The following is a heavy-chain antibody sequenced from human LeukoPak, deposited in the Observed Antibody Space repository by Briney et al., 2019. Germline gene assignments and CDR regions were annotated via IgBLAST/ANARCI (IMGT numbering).Heavy chain of an antibody. V-gene: IGHV1-18*01. CDR1: GYTFTSYG. CDR2: ISAYNGNT. J-gene: IGHJ4*02. Sequence: GASVKVSCKASGYTFTSYGISWVRQAPGQGLEWMGWISAYNGNTNYAQKLQGRVTLTTDTSTSTAYMELRSLRSDDTAVYYCARGRAVAGMGVEDYWGQGTLVTVSS. D-gene: IGHD6-19*01. CDR3: ARGRAVAGMGVEDY.